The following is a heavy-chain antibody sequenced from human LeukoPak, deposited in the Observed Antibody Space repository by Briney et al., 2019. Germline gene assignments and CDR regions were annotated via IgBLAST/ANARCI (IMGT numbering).Heavy chain of an antibody. CDR1: GGSVSSGSYY. CDR2: FYYSGST. V-gene: IGHV4-61*01. D-gene: IGHD3-3*01. Sequence: SETLSLTCTVSGGSVSSGSYYWSWIRQPPGKRLEWIGYFYYSGSTKYNPSLKSRVTISVDTSKNQFSLELSSVTAADTAVYYCASTPYCDYWTGYFPFDYWGQGILVTVSS. CDR3: ASTPYCDYWTGYFPFDY. J-gene: IGHJ4*02.